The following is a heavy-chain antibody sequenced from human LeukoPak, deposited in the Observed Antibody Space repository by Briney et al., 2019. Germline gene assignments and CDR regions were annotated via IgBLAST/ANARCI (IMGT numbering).Heavy chain of an antibody. CDR1: GFTFSGNW. J-gene: IGHJ4*02. CDR2: INPDGSQK. Sequence: PGGSLTLSCEASGFTFSGNWMSWVRQAPGKGLEWVASINPDGSQKFFVGSVKGRFTISRDNTKNSLYLQMNTLGAEDTAMYYCAKLLGTATTYDSWGQGTRVTVSS. D-gene: IGHD5-24*01. V-gene: IGHV3-7*01. CDR3: AKLLGTATTYDS.